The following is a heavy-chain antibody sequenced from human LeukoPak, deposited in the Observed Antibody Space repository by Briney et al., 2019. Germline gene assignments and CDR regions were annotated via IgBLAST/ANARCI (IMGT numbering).Heavy chain of an antibody. CDR2: IYPGDSNT. D-gene: IGHD2-2*01. CDR1: GYSFTSYW. Sequence: NRGESLKISCKGSGYSFTSYWIGWVRQMPGKGLEWMGIIYPGDSNTRYSPSFQGQVTISADKSISTAYLQWSSLKASDTAMYHCARTKLDCSSTSCSDDAFDIWGQGTMVTVSS. J-gene: IGHJ3*02. CDR3: ARTKLDCSSTSCSDDAFDI. V-gene: IGHV5-51*01.